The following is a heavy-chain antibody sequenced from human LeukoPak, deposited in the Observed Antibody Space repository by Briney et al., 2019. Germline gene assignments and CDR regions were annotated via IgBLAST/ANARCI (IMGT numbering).Heavy chain of an antibody. J-gene: IGHJ5*02. CDR1: GYTFTKYY. CDR2: INPSGGST. V-gene: IGHV1-46*01. D-gene: IGHD4-23*01. CDR3: ARDNSIGGRGWWFDP. Sequence: ASVSVPCKASGYTFTKYYMHWVRQAPGQGLEGRGVINPSGGSTSYAEKFQGRVIIKRDRSKTRDYMEVSRRRTEDTAVYYCARDNSIGGRGWWFDPWGQGTLVTVSS.